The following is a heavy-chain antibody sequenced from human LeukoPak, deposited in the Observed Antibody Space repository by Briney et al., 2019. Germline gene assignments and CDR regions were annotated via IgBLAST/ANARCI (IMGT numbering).Heavy chain of an antibody. V-gene: IGHV4-34*01. D-gene: IGHD4-17*01. J-gene: IGHJ4*02. CDR3: ARHDYGFAFDY. CDR1: GGSFSGYY. CDR2: INHSGST. Sequence: SETLSLTCAVYGGSFSGYYWSGIRQPPGKGLEGIGKINHSGSTNYNPSLKSPVTISVDTSKNQFSLKLSSVTAADTAVYYCARHDYGFAFDYWGQGTLVTVSS.